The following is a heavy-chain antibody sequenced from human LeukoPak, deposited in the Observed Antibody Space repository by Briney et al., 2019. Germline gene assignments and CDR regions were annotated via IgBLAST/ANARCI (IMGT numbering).Heavy chain of an antibody. D-gene: IGHD1-26*01. CDR1: GYTFTGYY. J-gene: IGHJ5*02. CDR2: INPNSGGT. Sequence: GASVKVSCKASGYTFTGYYMHWVRQAPGQGLEWMGWINPNSGGTNYAQKFQGRVTMTRDTSISTAYMELSRLRSDDTAVYYCARLSMSRYSGSYPLELWGQGTLVTVSS. V-gene: IGHV1-2*02. CDR3: ARLSMSRYSGSYPLEL.